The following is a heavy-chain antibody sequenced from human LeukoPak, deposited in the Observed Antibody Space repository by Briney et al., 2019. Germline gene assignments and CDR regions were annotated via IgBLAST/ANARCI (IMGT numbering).Heavy chain of an antibody. J-gene: IGHJ5*02. D-gene: IGHD1-26*01. V-gene: IGHV5-51*01. Sequence: GESLKISCKGSGYGFTTNWIGWVRQTPGKGLEWMGIIYPGDFDNRYSPSFQGHVTISADKPISTAYLQWSSLKASDTAMYYCARLPLGATAQVGLDPWGQGTLVTVSS. CDR3: ARLPLGATAQVGLDP. CDR1: GYGFTTNW. CDR2: IYPGDFDN.